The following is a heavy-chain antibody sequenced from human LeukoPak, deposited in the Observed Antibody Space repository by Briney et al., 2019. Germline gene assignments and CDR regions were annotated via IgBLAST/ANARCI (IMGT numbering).Heavy chain of an antibody. D-gene: IGHD2-8*02. Sequence: PSETLSLTCTVSTYSIASGYFWGCIRQSPGKGLEWIATMHHPSITHYNPSIERRVTISMDPPRNHFSLTLKSVTAADTAVYYCAREGGHQLFYPSWTHTGHFDFWGQGIVVTASS. V-gene: IGHV4-38-2*02. CDR1: TYSIASGYF. CDR3: AREGGHQLFYPSWTHTGHFDF. CDR2: MHHPSIT. J-gene: IGHJ4*02.